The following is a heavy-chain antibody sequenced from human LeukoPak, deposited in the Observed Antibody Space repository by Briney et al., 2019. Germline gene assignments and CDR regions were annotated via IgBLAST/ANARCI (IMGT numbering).Heavy chain of an antibody. D-gene: IGHD1-26*01. V-gene: IGHV3-30-3*01. J-gene: IGHJ4*02. CDR3: ARGGLVGATGPIDY. CDR2: ISYDGSNK. CDR1: GFTFSSYA. Sequence: GGSLRLSCAASGFTFSSYAVHWVRQAPGKGLEWVAVISYDGSNKYYADSVKGRFTISRDNSKNTLYLQMNSLRAEDTAVYYCARGGLVGATGPIDYWGQGTLVTVSS.